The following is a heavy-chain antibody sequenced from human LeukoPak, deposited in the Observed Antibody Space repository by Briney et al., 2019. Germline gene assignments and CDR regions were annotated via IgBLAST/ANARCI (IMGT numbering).Heavy chain of an antibody. V-gene: IGHV3-11*04. CDR1: GFTFSDYY. Sequence: GGSLRLSCAASGFTFSDYYMSWIRQAPGKGLEWLSYISSSGGSIYYAGSVKGRFTISRDNAKNSLYLQMNSLRAEDSATYYCVREGFYFFDFWGQGTLVTVSS. CDR3: VREGFYFFDF. CDR2: ISSSGGSI. J-gene: IGHJ4*01.